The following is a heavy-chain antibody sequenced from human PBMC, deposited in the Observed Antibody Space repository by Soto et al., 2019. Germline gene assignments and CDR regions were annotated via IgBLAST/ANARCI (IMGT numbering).Heavy chain of an antibody. V-gene: IGHV5-51*01. J-gene: IGHJ3*01. Sequence: PGESLKISCKGSGYSFTSYWIGWVRQMPGKGLEWMGIIYPGDSDTRYSPSFQGQVTISADKSISTAYLQWSSLKASDTAMYYCAKPRYYYDSSGYYGLVWGQGTMVTVSS. CDR3: AKPRYYYDSSGYYGLV. CDR1: GYSFTSYW. D-gene: IGHD3-22*01. CDR2: IYPGDSDT.